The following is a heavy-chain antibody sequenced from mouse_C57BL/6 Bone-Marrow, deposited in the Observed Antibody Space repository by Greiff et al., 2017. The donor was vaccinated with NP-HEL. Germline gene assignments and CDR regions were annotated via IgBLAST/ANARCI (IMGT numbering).Heavy chain of an antibody. D-gene: IGHD4-1*01. CDR1: GYAFSSSW. J-gene: IGHJ2*01. V-gene: IGHV1-82*01. CDR2: IYPGDGDT. CDR3: ARAWDGYFDY. Sequence: VMLVESGPELVKPGASVKISCKASGYAFSSSWMNWVKQRPGKGLEWIGRIYPGDGDTNYNGKFKGKATLTADKSSSTAYMQLSSLTSEDSAVYFCARAWDGYFDYWGQGTTLTVSS.